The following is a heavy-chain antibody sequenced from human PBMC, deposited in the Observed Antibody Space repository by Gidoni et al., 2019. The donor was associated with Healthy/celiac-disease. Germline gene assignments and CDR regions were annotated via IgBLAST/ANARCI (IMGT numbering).Heavy chain of an antibody. J-gene: IGHJ4*02. Sequence: QVQLQESGPGLVKPSQTLSLTCTVSGGSISSGGYYWRWIRQHPGKGLEWIGYIYYSGSTYYNPSLKSRVTISVDTSKNQFSLKLSSVTAADTAVYYCARAGRGMTAAGHSGVFDYWGQGTLVTVSS. CDR1: GGSISSGGYY. D-gene: IGHD6-13*01. CDR2: IYYSGST. CDR3: ARAGRGMTAAGHSGVFDY. V-gene: IGHV4-31*03.